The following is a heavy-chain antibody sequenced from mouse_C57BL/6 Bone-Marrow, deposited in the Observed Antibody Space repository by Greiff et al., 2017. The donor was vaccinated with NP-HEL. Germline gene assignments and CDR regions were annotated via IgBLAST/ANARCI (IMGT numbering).Heavy chain of an antibody. Sequence: QVQLQQPGAELVRPGSSVKLSCKASGYTFTSYWMHWVKQRPIQGLEWIGNIDPSDSETHYNQKFKDKATLTVDKSSSTAYMQLSSLTSEDSAVYYCASGDYGRPYWYFDVWGTGTTVTVSS. V-gene: IGHV1-52*01. D-gene: IGHD1-1*01. CDR2: IDPSDSET. CDR3: ASGDYGRPYWYFDV. J-gene: IGHJ1*03. CDR1: GYTFTSYW.